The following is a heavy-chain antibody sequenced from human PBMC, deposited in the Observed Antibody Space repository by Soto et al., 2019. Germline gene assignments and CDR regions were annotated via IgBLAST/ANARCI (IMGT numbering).Heavy chain of an antibody. V-gene: IGHV3-74*01. CDR3: ATAEVDY. CDR2: MNSDGSLI. CDR1: GYTFANHW. Sequence: PGGSLRLSCAVAGYTFANHWMHWVRQAPGKGLEWVSRMNSDGSLINYADSVKGRFPVSRDNARNTLYLQMNSLRVEDTAVYYCATAEVDYWGPGTLVTV. J-gene: IGHJ4*02.